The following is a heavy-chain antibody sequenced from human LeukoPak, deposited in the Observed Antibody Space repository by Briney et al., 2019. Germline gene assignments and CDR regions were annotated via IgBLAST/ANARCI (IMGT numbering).Heavy chain of an antibody. J-gene: IGHJ4*02. V-gene: IGHV3-72*01. CDR3: TTYYDSSGSFDY. Sequence: GGSLRLSCAASGFIFSDHYMDWVRQAPGKGLEWVGRIRKKADRYTTEYAASVKGRFTISRDDSKNSLYLQMNSLKTEDTAVYYCTTYYDSSGSFDYWGQGTLVTVSS. CDR2: IRKKADRYTT. CDR1: GFIFSDHY. D-gene: IGHD3-22*01.